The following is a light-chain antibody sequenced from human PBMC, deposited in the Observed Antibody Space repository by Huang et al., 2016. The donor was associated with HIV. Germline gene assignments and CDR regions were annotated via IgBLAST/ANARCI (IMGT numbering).Light chain of an antibody. J-gene: IGKJ2*01. CDR3: MQGTHWSYT. CDR2: KVS. V-gene: IGKV2-30*02. Sequence: DIVMTQSPLSLPVTLGQPASISCRSSQSLVHSDGNTYLNWFQQRPGPSPRRLIYKVSNRDSGVPDRFSGSGSGTDFTLKISRVEAEDVGVYYCMQGTHWSYTFGQGTKLEIK. CDR1: QSLVHSDGNTY.